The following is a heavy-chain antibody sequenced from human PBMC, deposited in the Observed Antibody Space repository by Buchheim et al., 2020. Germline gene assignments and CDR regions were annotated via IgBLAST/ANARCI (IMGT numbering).Heavy chain of an antibody. CDR3: ARGDYYDSSGYYSLLFDY. CDR1: GFTFSSYG. CDR2: IWYDGSNK. D-gene: IGHD3-22*01. V-gene: IGHV3-33*01. J-gene: IGHJ4*02. Sequence: QVQLVESGGGVVQPGRSLRLSCAASGFTFSSYGMHWVRQAPGKGLEWVAVIWYDGSNKYYADSVKGRFTISRDNSKNTLYLQMNSLRAEDTAVYYCARGDYYDSSGYYSLLFDYWGQGTL.